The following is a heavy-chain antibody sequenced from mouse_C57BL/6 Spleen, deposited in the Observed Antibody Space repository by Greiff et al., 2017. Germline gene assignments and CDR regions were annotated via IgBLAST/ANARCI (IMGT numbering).Heavy chain of an antibody. CDR2: IYPGDGDT. D-gene: IGHD2-1*01. CDR1: GYAFSSSR. CDR3: ARSGGNGGAMDD. V-gene: IGHV1-82*01. J-gene: IGHJ4*01. Sequence: QVQLQQSGPELVKPGASVKISCKASGYAFSSSRMNWVKQRPGKGLEWIGRIYPGDGDTNYNGKFKGKATLTADKSSSTAYMQLSSLTSEDSAVYFCARSGGNGGAMDDWGQGTSVTVSS.